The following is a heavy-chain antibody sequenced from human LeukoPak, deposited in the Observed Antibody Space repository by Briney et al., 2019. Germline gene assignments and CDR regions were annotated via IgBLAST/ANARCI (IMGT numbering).Heavy chain of an antibody. CDR1: GGSISSSSYY. V-gene: IGHV4-39*01. Sequence: SETLSLTCTVSGGSISSSSYYWGWIRQPPGKGLEWIGSIYYSGSTYYNPSLESRVTISVDTSKNQFSLKLSSVTAADTAVYYCARHDDGTEFLDYWGQGTLVTVSS. J-gene: IGHJ4*02. CDR3: ARHDDGTEFLDY. CDR2: IYYSGST. D-gene: IGHD1-14*01.